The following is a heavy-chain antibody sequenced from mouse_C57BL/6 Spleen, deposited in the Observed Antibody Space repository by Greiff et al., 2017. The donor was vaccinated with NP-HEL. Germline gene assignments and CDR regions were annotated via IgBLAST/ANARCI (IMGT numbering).Heavy chain of an antibody. CDR2: IDPNSGGT. V-gene: IGHV1-72*01. CDR3: ARAFDLGDGTFDY. CDR1: GYTFTSYW. Sequence: VKLQQPGAELVKPGASVKLSCKASGYTFTSYWMHWVKQRPGRGLEWIGRIDPNSGGTKYNEKFKSKATLTVDKPSSTAYMQLSSLTSEDSAVYYCARAFDLGDGTFDYWGQGTTLTVSS. J-gene: IGHJ2*01. D-gene: IGHD2-1*01.